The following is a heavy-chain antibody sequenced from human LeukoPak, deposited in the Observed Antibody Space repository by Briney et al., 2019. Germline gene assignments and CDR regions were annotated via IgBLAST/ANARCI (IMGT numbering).Heavy chain of an antibody. Sequence: SETLSLTCAVSGGSISNNNWWRWVRPPPVKGLEWIGEIYHSGSTNYNPSLKSRVTISVDKSKNQFYLKLSSVTAADTAVYYCARALIDYYMDVWGKGTTVTVSS. CDR1: GGSISNNNW. CDR2: IYHSGST. V-gene: IGHV4-4*02. J-gene: IGHJ6*03. CDR3: ARALIDYYMDV.